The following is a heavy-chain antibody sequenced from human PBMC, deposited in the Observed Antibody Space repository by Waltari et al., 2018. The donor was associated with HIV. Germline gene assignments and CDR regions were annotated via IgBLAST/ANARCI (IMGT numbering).Heavy chain of an antibody. CDR2: INAGNGNT. CDR3: AREDRKYSSSWYHYYYGMDV. V-gene: IGHV1-3*01. CDR1: GYTFTSYA. D-gene: IGHD6-13*01. Sequence: QVQLVQSGAEVKKPGASVKVSCKASGYTFTSYAMHWVRQAPGQRLEWMGWINAGNGNTKYSQKFQGRVTITRDTSASTAYMELSSLRSEDTAVYYCAREDRKYSSSWYHYYYGMDVWGQGTTVTVSS. J-gene: IGHJ6*02.